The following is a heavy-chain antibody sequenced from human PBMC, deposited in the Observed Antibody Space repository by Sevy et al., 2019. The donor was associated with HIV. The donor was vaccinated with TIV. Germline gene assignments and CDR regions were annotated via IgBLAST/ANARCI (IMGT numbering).Heavy chain of an antibody. CDR1: GFTFSSYS. CDR3: ARRGDYDKPLHY. V-gene: IGHV3-21*01. CDR2: ISSSSSYI. Sequence: GGSLRLSCAASGFTFSSYSMNWVRQAPGKGLEWVSSISSSSSYIYYADSVKGRFTISRDNAKNSLYLQMNSLRAEDTAVYYCARRGDYDKPLHYWGQGTLVTVSS. J-gene: IGHJ4*02. D-gene: IGHD4-17*01.